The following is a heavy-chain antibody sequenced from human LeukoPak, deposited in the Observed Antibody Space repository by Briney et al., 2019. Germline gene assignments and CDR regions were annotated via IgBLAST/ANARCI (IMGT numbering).Heavy chain of an antibody. J-gene: IGHJ3*02. V-gene: IGHV3-11*03. CDR1: GLRFSDYY. CDR3: ARSFYDFLNGPYEEAFDM. D-gene: IGHD3-3*01. CDR2: ISSSATYK. Sequence: GALRLSCAASGLRFSDYYMNWLRQAPGKGLEWVSYISSSATYKNYAESVKGRFTFSRDNAKNSLYLQMNSLRAEDTAVYYCARSFYDFLNGPYEEAFDMWGQGTMVTVSS.